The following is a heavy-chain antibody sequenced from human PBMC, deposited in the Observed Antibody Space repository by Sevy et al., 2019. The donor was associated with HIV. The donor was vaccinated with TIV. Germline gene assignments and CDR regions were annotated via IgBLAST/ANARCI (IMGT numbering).Heavy chain of an antibody. CDR3: AKDSYFDNTVFDY. Sequence: GGSLRLSCAASGFTLNNYAMNWVRQAPGKGLEWVSGISGSGGSTYYADSMKGRFTISRDNSKNTLYLQMSSLRVEDTAVYYCAKDSYFDNTVFDYWGQGTLVTVSS. CDR1: GFTLNNYA. D-gene: IGHD3-22*01. V-gene: IGHV3-23*01. CDR2: ISGSGGST. J-gene: IGHJ4*02.